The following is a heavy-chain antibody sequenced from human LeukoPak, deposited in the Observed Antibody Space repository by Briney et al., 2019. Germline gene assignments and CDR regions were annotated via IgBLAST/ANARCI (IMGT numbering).Heavy chain of an antibody. V-gene: IGHV4-59*01. CDR3: ARAWASDSSYYYGVDG. CDR1: GGSISSYY. J-gene: IGHJ6*04. CDR2: IYYSGST. Sequence: SETLSLTCTVSGGSISSYYWSWIRQPPGKGLEWIGYIYYSGSTNYNPSLKSRVTISVDTSKNQFSLKLSSVTAADTAVYYCARAWASDSSYYYGVDGWGEGATVSVCS. D-gene: IGHD5-18*01.